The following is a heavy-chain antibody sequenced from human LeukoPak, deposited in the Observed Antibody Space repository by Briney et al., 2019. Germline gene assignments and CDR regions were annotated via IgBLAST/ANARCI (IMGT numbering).Heavy chain of an antibody. V-gene: IGHV1-8*01. CDR2: MNPNSGNT. CDR1: GYTFTSYD. D-gene: IGHD6-13*01. J-gene: IGHJ4*02. Sequence: GASVKVSCKASGYTFTSYDINWVRQATGQGLEWMGWMNPNSGNTGYAQKFQGRVTMTRNTSISTAYMELSSLRADDTAIYYCATVASSGSWSELAFFHFWGQGTLVTVSS. CDR3: ATVASSGSWSELAFFHF.